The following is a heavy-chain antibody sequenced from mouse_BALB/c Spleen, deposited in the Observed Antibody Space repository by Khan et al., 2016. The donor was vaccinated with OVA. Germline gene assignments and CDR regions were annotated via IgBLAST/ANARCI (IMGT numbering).Heavy chain of an antibody. CDR3: ARTGYYYFDY. Sequence: EVELVESGGGLVQPGGSRKLSCAASGFTFSGFGMHWVRQAPEKGLEWVAFISSDSSTIYYADTAKGRFTISRDNPKNTLFLQMTSLRSEDTAMYFCARTGYYYFDYWGQGTTLTVSS. CDR2: ISSDSSTI. CDR1: GFTFSGFG. V-gene: IGHV5-17*02. D-gene: IGHD2-3*01. J-gene: IGHJ2*01.